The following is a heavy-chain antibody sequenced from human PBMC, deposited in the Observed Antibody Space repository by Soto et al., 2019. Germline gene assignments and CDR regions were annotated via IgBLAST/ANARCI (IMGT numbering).Heavy chain of an antibody. CDR2: ISGRGGST. Sequence: PGGSLRLSCAASGFTFSSYAMSWVRQAPGKGLEWVSAISGRGGSTYYADSVKGRFTISRDNSKNTLYLQMNSLRAEDTAVYYCAKTLWFFWSGYYRSFFDYWARGPLVTASS. CDR1: GFTFSSYA. V-gene: IGHV3-23*01. J-gene: IGHJ4*02. D-gene: IGHD3-3*01. CDR3: AKTLWFFWSGYYRSFFDY.